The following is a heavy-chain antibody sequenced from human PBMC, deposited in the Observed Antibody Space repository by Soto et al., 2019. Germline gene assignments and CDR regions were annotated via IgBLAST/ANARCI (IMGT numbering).Heavy chain of an antibody. CDR2: IDPKNGGT. Sequence: ASVKVSCKASGYTVTDYYIHWVRQAPGQGLEWMGWIDPKNGGTIYAQKFQDRVTMTRDTSISTAYMDLSRLTSDDTALYYCARDDYGIHPYWGQGTRVTVSS. J-gene: IGHJ4*02. V-gene: IGHV1-2*02. D-gene: IGHD3-10*01. CDR1: GYTVTDYY. CDR3: ARDDYGIHPY.